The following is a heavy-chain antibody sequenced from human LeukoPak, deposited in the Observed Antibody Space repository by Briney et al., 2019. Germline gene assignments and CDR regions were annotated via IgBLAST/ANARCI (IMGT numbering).Heavy chain of an antibody. Sequence: GGSLRLSCAASGFTFDDYAMHWVRQAPGKGLEWVSGISWNSGSIGYADSVKGRFTISRDNAKNSLYLQMNSLRGEDTALYYCAKGGRVSSSLYYYDSSGHTDFDYWGQGTLVTVSS. CDR2: ISWNSGSI. D-gene: IGHD3-22*01. V-gene: IGHV3-9*01. CDR1: GFTFDDYA. CDR3: AKGGRVSSSLYYYDSSGHTDFDY. J-gene: IGHJ4*02.